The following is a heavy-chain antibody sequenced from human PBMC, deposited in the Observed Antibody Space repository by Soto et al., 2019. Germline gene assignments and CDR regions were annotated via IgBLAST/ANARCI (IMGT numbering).Heavy chain of an antibody. D-gene: IGHD4-17*01. CDR3: ARGRDGGAAI. CDR2: INPSGTT. Sequence: QVQLQQWGAGLLKPSETLSLTCAVYGGSFSGYYWSWIRQPPGKGLEWIGEINPSGTTNYTPSLNSRVTMSGDTPKNQFSLKMTSVTAADTAVYYCARGRDGGAAIWGQGPLVTVSS. V-gene: IGHV4-34*01. J-gene: IGHJ4*02. CDR1: GGSFSGYY.